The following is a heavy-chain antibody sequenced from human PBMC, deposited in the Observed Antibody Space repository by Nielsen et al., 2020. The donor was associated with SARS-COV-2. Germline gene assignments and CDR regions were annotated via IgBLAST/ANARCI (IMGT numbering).Heavy chain of an antibody. CDR2: IKQDGSEK. CDR3: AKDYYGSGSYYNLIDY. J-gene: IGHJ4*02. CDR1: GFTFSSYW. Sequence: GESLKISCAASGFTFSSYWMSWVRQAPGKGLEWVANIKQDGSEKYYVDSVKGRFTISRDNSKNTLYLQMNSLRAEDTAVYYCAKDYYGSGSYYNLIDYWGQGTLVTVSS. V-gene: IGHV3-7*01. D-gene: IGHD3-10*01.